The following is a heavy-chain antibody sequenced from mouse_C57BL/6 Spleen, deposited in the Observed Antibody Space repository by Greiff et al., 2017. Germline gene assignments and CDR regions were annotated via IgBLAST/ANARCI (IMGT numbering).Heavy chain of an antibody. Sequence: QVQLQQSGAELVRPGTSVKMSCKASGYTFTNYWIGWAKQRPGHGLEWIGDLYPGGGYTNYNEKFKGKATLTADKSSSTAYMQFSSLTSEDSAIYYCARKDDYDGVYYFDYWGQGTTLTVSS. CDR2: LYPGGGYT. D-gene: IGHD2-4*01. CDR1: GYTFTNYW. CDR3: ARKDDYDGVYYFDY. V-gene: IGHV1-63*01. J-gene: IGHJ2*01.